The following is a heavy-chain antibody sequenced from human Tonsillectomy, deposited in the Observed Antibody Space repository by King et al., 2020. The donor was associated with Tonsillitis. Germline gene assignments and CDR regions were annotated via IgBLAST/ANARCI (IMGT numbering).Heavy chain of an antibody. CDR3: AREEGSSWYGYFDY. D-gene: IGHD6-13*01. V-gene: IGHV4-38-2*02. Sequence: VQLQESGPGLVKPSETLSLTCAVSGYSISSGYYWGWIRQPPGKGLEWIGSIYHSGSTYYNPSLKSRVTISVDTSKNQLSLKLSSVTAADTAVYYCAREEGSSWYGYFDYWGQGTLVTVSS. J-gene: IGHJ4*02. CDR2: IYHSGST. CDR1: GYSISSGYY.